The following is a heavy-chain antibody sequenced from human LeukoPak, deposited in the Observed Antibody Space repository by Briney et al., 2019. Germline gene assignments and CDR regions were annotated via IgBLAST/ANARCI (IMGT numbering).Heavy chain of an antibody. D-gene: IGHD6-13*01. V-gene: IGHV1-24*01. CDR3: ATDYSIAAAGSSAFDI. Sequence: ASVKVSCKVSGYTLTELSMHWVRQAPGKGLEWMGGFDPEDGETIYAQKFQGRVTMTEDTSTDTAYMELSSLRSEDTAVYYCATDYSIAAAGSSAFDIWGQGTMVTVSS. J-gene: IGHJ3*02. CDR2: FDPEDGET. CDR1: GYTLTELS.